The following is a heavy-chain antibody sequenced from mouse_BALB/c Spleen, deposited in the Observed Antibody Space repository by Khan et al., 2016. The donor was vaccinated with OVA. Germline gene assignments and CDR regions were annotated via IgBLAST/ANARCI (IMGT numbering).Heavy chain of an antibody. CDR3: VRDGAYHRNDGWFAY. CDR2: INPSNGYT. Sequence: QVQPKQSGAELARPGASVKMSCKASGYTFTSYTIHWIKLRPGQGLEWIGYINPSNGYTNYNQKFRDKATLTADKSSTTAYMQLSSLTSDDSAVYNCVRDGAYHRNDGWFAYWGQGTLVTVSA. J-gene: IGHJ3*01. D-gene: IGHD2-14*01. CDR1: GYTFTSYT. V-gene: IGHV1-4*01.